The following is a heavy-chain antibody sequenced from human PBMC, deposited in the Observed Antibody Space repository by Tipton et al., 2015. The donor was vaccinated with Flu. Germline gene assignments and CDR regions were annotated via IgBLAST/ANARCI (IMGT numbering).Heavy chain of an antibody. CDR3: ARHTGDSVRGLIDY. J-gene: IGHJ4*02. Sequence: LRLSCSVSGDSIGSDYYWGWVRRPPGKGLEWIGTIFHSGTTYYNPSLKTRLTISVDTSKNQFSLRLSSVTAADTAVYYCARHTGDSVRGLIDYWGQGTLVTVSS. V-gene: IGHV4-38-2*01. CDR1: GDSIGSDYY. D-gene: IGHD3-10*02. CDR2: IFHSGTT.